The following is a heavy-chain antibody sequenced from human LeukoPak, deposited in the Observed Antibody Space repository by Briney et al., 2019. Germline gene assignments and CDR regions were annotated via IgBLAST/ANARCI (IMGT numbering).Heavy chain of an antibody. CDR1: GYTFTNSY. J-gene: IGHJ3*02. Sequence: ASVKVSCKASGYTFTNSYIHWVRQAPGQVLEWMGLINPDGGNTNYAQNFQGRVTLTRDTSTSTVYMELSSLRSEDTAIYYCARIRDGHNDAYDIWGQGTVVTVPS. CDR2: INPDGGNT. D-gene: IGHD5-24*01. V-gene: IGHV1-46*01. CDR3: ARIRDGHNDAYDI.